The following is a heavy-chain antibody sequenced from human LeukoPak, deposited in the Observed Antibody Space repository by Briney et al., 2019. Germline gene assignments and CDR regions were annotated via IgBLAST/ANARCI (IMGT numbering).Heavy chain of an antibody. J-gene: IGHJ5*02. CDR1: GGSISSYY. CDR2: IYYSGST. Sequence: SETLSLTCTVSGGSISSYYWSWIRQPPGKGLEWIGYIYYSGSTNYNPSLKSRVTISVDTSKNQFSLKLSSVTAADTAVYYCARGPYSSSSPNWFDPWGQGTLVTVSS. V-gene: IGHV4-59*12. D-gene: IGHD6-13*01. CDR3: ARGPYSSSSPNWFDP.